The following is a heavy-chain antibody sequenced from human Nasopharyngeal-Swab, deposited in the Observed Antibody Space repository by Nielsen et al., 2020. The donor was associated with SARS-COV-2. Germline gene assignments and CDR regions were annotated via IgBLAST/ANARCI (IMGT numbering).Heavy chain of an antibody. J-gene: IGHJ4*02. Sequence: GESLKISCAASGFTFSSYGMHWVRQAPGKGLEWVAAISYDGSNKYYADSVKGRFTISRDNSKNTLYLQMNSLRAEDTAVYYCAKLILYCSGGSCSFDYWGQGTLVTVSS. CDR1: GFTFSSYG. D-gene: IGHD2-15*01. CDR2: ISYDGSNK. CDR3: AKLILYCSGGSCSFDY. V-gene: IGHV3-30*18.